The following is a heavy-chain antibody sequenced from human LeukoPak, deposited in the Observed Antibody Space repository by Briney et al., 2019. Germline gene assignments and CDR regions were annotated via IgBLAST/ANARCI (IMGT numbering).Heavy chain of an antibody. CDR3: AKAVRSMVTGGGYFDS. J-gene: IGHJ4*02. Sequence: SGGSLRLSCAASGFACSNYAMSWVRQAPGKGLEWVSSLSGGGDSRYYADSVMGRFTISRDNSKNTLYLQMNSLRAEDTAVYYCAKAVRSMVTGGGYFDSWGQGTLVTVSS. CDR1: GFACSNYA. D-gene: IGHD3-10*01. CDR2: LSGGGDSR. V-gene: IGHV3-23*01.